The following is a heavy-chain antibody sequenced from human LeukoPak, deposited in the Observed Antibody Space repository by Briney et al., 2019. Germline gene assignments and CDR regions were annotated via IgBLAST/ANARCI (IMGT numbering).Heavy chain of an antibody. CDR1: GGTFSSYA. CDR2: IIPIFGIA. D-gene: IGHD3-22*01. Sequence: ASVKVSCKASGGTFSSYAISWVRQAPGQGLEWMGRIIPIFGIANYAQKFQGRVTITADKSTSTAYMELSSLRSEDTAVYYCAREGGDYDSSGLFDYWGQGTLVTVSS. CDR3: AREGGDYDSSGLFDY. V-gene: IGHV1-69*04. J-gene: IGHJ4*02.